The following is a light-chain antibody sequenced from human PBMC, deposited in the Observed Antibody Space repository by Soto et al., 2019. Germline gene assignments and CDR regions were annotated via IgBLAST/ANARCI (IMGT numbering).Light chain of an antibody. V-gene: IGLV1-40*01. J-gene: IGLJ3*02. CDR3: QSYDSSLSGWV. Sequence: QSVLTQPPSVSGAPGQRVTISCTGSSSNIGAGYDVHWYQQLPGTAPKLLIYGNSNRPSVVPDRFSGSKSGTSASLAITGLQAEDEADYYCQSYDSSLSGWVFGGGTELTVL. CDR1: SSNIGAGYD. CDR2: GNS.